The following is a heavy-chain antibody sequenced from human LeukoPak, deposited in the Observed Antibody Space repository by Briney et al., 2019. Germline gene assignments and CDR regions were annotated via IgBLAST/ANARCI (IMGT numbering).Heavy chain of an antibody. V-gene: IGHV3-30-3*01. CDR2: ISYDGSNK. CDR1: AFTFSSYA. CDR3: AKDAKAGYSNFLY. Sequence: GGSLRLSCAASAFTFSSYAMHWVRQAPGQGLEWVAVISYDGSNKYYADSVKGRFTISRDNSKNTLYLQMNSLRAEDTAVYYCAKDAKAGYSNFLYWGQGTLVTVCS. D-gene: IGHD4-11*01. J-gene: IGHJ4*02.